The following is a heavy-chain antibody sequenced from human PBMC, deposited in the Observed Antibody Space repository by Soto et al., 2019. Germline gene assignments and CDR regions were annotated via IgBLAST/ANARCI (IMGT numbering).Heavy chain of an antibody. J-gene: IGHJ4*02. V-gene: IGHV1-18*01. D-gene: IGHD3-16*01. Sequence: QVQLVQSGAEVKNPGASVKVSCKTSGYTFTKYGVGWVRQAHGQGLEWMGWISGSSGNANYAEKVQGRITLTTDTSTSTADIELRSLRSDDTAVYYCAREMAGLGGEYDYWGQGTLVIVSS. CDR1: GYTFTKYG. CDR2: ISGSSGNA. CDR3: AREMAGLGGEYDY.